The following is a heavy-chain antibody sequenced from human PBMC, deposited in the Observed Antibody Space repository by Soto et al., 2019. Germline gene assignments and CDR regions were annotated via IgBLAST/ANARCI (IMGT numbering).Heavy chain of an antibody. V-gene: IGHV1-24*01. CDR1: GYTLTELS. CDR2: FDPEDGET. CDR3: ATEQFTYYYDSSGYKSLVVNQGGMDV. J-gene: IGHJ6*02. Sequence: QVQLVQSGAEVKKPGASVKVSCKVSGYTLTELSMHWVRQAPGKGLEWMGGFDPEDGETIYAQKFQGRVTMTEDTSTDTAYMELSSLRSEDTAVYYCATEQFTYYYDSSGYKSLVVNQGGMDVWGQGTTVTVSS. D-gene: IGHD3-22*01.